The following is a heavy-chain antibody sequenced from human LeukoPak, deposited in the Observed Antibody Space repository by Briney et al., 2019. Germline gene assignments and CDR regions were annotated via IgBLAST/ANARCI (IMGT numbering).Heavy chain of an antibody. J-gene: IGHJ5*02. D-gene: IGHD3-3*01. V-gene: IGHV4-39*07. Sequence: SETLSLTCTVSGGSISSSSYYWGWIRQPPGKGLEWIGSIYYSGSTYYNPSLKSRVTISVDTSKNQFSLKLSSVTAADTAVYYCARVGFDDFWSFYTQLGIFDPWGQGTLVTVSS. CDR1: GGSISSSSYY. CDR2: IYYSGST. CDR3: ARVGFDDFWSFYTQLGIFDP.